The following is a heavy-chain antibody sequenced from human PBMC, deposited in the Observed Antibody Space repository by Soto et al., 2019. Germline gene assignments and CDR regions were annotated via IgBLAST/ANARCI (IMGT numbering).Heavy chain of an antibody. CDR3: ARDTPYYYDSSGYSSPHPTAYGMDV. J-gene: IGHJ6*02. CDR2: LSSSRSYI. V-gene: IGHV3-21*01. Sequence: PGGSLRLSCAASGFTFRSYSMNWVRQAPGQWLEWVSSLSSSRSYIYYADSVKGRFTISRDNAKNSLYLQMNSLRAEDTAVYYCARDTPYYYDSSGYSSPHPTAYGMDVWGQGTTVTVSS. D-gene: IGHD3-22*01. CDR1: GFTFRSYS.